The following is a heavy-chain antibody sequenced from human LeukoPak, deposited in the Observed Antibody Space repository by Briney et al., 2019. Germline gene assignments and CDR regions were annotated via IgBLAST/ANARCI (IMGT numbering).Heavy chain of an antibody. J-gene: IGHJ4*02. D-gene: IGHD2-2*01. CDR3: AKSFRSTSLDY. CDR1: GFTFSSYA. V-gene: IGHV3-23*01. Sequence: GGSLRLSCAASGFTFSSYAMGWVRQAPGKGLEWVSAISGSGGSTYYADSVKGRFTISRDNSRNTLYLQMNSLRAGDTAVYYCAKSFRSTSLDYWGQGTLVTVSS. CDR2: ISGSGGST.